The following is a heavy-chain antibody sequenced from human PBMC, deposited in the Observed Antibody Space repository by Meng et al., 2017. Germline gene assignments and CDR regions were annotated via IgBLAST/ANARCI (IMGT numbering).Heavy chain of an antibody. D-gene: IGHD5-18*01. CDR2: ISYDGSNK. CDR3: AKVLGGYSYGSRVGSDYYYYGMDV. Sequence: GESLKISCAASGFTFSSYAMHWVRQAPDKGLEWVAVISYDGSNKYYADSVKGRFTISRDNSKNTLYLQMNSLRDEDTAVYYCAKVLGGYSYGSRVGSDYYYYGMDVWGQGTMVTVSS. J-gene: IGHJ6*02. CDR1: GFTFSSYA. V-gene: IGHV3-30*04.